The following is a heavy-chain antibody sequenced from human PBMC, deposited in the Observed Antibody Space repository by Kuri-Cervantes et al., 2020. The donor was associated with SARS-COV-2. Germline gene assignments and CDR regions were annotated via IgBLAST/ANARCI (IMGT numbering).Heavy chain of an antibody. CDR1: GGSISSSSYY. V-gene: IGHV4-39*07. CDR2: INHSGST. D-gene: IGHD6-19*01. Sequence: SETLSLTCTVSGGSISSSSYYWGWIRQPPGKGLEWIGEINHSGSTNYNPSLKSRVTISVDTSKNQFSLKLSSVTAADTAVYYCARDPPPDSSGWYSAFDIWGQGKKV. J-gene: IGHJ3*02. CDR3: ARDPPPDSSGWYSAFDI.